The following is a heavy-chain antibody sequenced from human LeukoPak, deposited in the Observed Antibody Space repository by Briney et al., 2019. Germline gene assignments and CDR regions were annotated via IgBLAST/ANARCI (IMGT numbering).Heavy chain of an antibody. V-gene: IGHV1-69*13. CDR3: ARDFYCSSTSCYGTDYYYYMDV. Sequence: SVKVSCKASGGTFSSYAISWVRQAPGQGLEWMGGIIPIFGTANYAQKFQGRVTITADESTSTAYMELSSLRSEDTAVYYCARDFYCSSTSCYGTDYYYYMDVWGKGTTVTVSS. CDR1: GGTFSSYA. J-gene: IGHJ6*03. D-gene: IGHD2-2*01. CDR2: IIPIFGTA.